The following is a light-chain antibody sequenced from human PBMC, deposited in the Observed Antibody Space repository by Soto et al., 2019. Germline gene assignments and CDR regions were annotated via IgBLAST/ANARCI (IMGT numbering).Light chain of an antibody. V-gene: IGLV2-14*03. Sequence: QSVLTQPASVSGSPGQSITISCTGTSSDIGGYNYVSWYQQLPGKVPKLIIYDVSNRPSGVSDRFSGSKSGNAASLTISGLQAEDEADYYYSSYTSTSTLYVFGTGTKLTVL. J-gene: IGLJ1*01. CDR1: SSDIGGYNY. CDR2: DVS. CDR3: SSYTSTSTLYV.